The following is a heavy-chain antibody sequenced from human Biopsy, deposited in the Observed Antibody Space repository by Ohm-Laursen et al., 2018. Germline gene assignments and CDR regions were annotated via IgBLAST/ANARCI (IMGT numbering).Heavy chain of an antibody. J-gene: IGHJ4*02. Sequence: TLSLTCTVSSGSISSYYWSWIRQPPGKGLEWIGYISYSGNTNYNPSLKSRVTMSVNTSKNQFPLTLYSVTAADTAIYYCATTTMDTSGWYGNYFDSWGQGALVTVSS. CDR1: SGSISSYY. CDR3: ATTTMDTSGWYGNYFDS. D-gene: IGHD6-19*01. V-gene: IGHV4-59*08. CDR2: ISYSGNT.